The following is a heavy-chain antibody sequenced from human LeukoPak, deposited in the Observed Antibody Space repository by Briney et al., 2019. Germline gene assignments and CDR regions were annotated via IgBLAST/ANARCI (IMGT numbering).Heavy chain of an antibody. CDR2: IKQDGSEK. Sequence: GGSLRLSCAASGFTFSRYWISWVRQAPGKGLEWVANIKQDGSEKYYVDSGKGRFTISRDNAKNSLYLQMNSLRDEDTAVYYCVRVSCTNGVCYGFDYWGQGTLVTVSS. CDR3: VRVSCTNGVCYGFDY. CDR1: GFTFSRYW. V-gene: IGHV3-7*01. D-gene: IGHD2-8*01. J-gene: IGHJ4*02.